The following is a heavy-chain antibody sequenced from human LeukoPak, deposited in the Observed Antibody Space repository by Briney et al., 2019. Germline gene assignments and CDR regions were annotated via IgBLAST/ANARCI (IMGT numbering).Heavy chain of an antibody. D-gene: IGHD3-22*01. V-gene: IGHV3-49*04. Sequence: GGSLRLSCTASGFTFGDYVMSWVRQAPGKGLEWVGFIRSKAYGGTTEYAASVKGRFTISRDDSKSIAYLQMNSLKTEDTAVYYCTRSRSDSSGYYYPYWGQGTLVTVSS. CDR3: TRSRSDSSGYYYPY. CDR2: IRSKAYGGTT. J-gene: IGHJ4*02. CDR1: GFTFGDYV.